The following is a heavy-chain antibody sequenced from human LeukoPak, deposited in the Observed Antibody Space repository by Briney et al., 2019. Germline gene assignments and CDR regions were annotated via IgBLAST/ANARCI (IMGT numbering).Heavy chain of an antibody. D-gene: IGHD5-12*01. CDR3: ARDNIVATLVDY. Sequence: SETLSLTCTVSGGSISRYYWSWIRQPAGKGLEWIGRIYSSGSTNYNPSLRSRVTMSVDTSKNQFSLKLSSVTAADTAVYYCARDNIVATLVDYWGQGTLVTVSS. V-gene: IGHV4-4*07. J-gene: IGHJ4*02. CDR1: GGSISRYY. CDR2: IYSSGST.